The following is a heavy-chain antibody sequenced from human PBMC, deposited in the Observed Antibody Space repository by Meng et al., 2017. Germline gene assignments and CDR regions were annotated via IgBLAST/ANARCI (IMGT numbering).Heavy chain of an antibody. CDR2: ISAYSGNT. CDR3: ASAYGYDAFDI. V-gene: IGHV1-18*01. CDR1: CYTFTSYG. J-gene: IGHJ3*02. Sequence: ASAQVSCKASCYTFTSYGISWGRHDPGQRLEWMGWISAYSGNTNYAQKLQGRVTMTTHTSTSTAYMELRSLRSDDTAVYYCASAYGYDAFDIWGQGTMVTVSS. D-gene: IGHD6-25*01.